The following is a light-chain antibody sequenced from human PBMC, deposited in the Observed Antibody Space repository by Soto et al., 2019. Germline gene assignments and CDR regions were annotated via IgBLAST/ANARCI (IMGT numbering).Light chain of an antibody. J-gene: IGLJ2*01. CDR2: EVS. V-gene: IGLV2-8*01. CDR3: SSYAGSNAV. Sequence: QSVLTQPPSASGSPGQSVTISCTGTSSDVGGYNYVSWYQQHPGKAPKLMIYEVSKRPSGVPDRFSGSKSGNTASLTVSGLQAEDEADYYCSSYAGSNAVFGGGTKLTV. CDR1: SSDVGGYNY.